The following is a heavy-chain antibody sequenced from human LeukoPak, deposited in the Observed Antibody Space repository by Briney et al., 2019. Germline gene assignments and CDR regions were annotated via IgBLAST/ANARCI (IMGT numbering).Heavy chain of an antibody. CDR1: GGSFSGYY. V-gene: IGHV4-34*01. CDR3: ASRDAATVVTPGWFDP. J-gene: IGHJ5*02. CDR2: INHSGST. D-gene: IGHD4-23*01. Sequence: SETLSHTCAVYGGSFSGYYWSWICQPPGKGLEWIGEINHSGSTNYNPSLKSRVTISVDTSKNQFSLKLSSVTAADTAVYYCASRDAATVVTPGWFDPWGQGTLVTVSS.